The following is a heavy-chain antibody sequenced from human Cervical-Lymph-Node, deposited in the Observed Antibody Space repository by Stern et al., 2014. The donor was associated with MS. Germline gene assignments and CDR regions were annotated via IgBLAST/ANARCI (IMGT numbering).Heavy chain of an antibody. CDR2: ISVVGSNR. V-gene: IGHV3-30*03. J-gene: IGHJ6*02. CDR1: GFSLNSLG. CDR3: LGVGDAMHV. Sequence: MQLVESGGGVVQPGRSLRLSCAVSGFSLNSLGMHWVRQAPGKGLEWVAVISVVGSNRRYGASVKGRFSISRDISNNTLYLQMNSLRLEDTAVYYCLGVGDAMHVWGQGTTVIVSS.